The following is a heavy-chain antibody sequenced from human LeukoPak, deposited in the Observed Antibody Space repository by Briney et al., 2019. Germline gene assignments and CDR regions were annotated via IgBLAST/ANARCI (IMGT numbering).Heavy chain of an antibody. J-gene: IGHJ6*04. CDR2: INWNGGST. Sequence: GGSLRLSCAAAGFKFADYGLNWVRQAPGKGLEWVSSINWNGGSTGYADSVKGRFTISRDNANDSLCLQMNSLRAEDTALYYCARSVVGSHPHGMDVWGERWTVTVSS. CDR3: ARSVVGSHPHGMDV. V-gene: IGHV3-20*04. D-gene: IGHD6-19*01. CDR1: GFKFADYG.